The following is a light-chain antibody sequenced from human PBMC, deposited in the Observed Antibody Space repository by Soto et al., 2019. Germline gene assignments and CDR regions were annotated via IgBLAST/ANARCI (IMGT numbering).Light chain of an antibody. Sequence: QSVLTQPPSASGTPGQRVTISASGSSSNIGSNTVSWYQQLPGTAPKLLIYDNDERPSGVPVRFSGSKSGTSASLAISGLQSEDEGEYYCTTWDDSRNGYVFGPGTKLTVL. CDR3: TTWDDSRNGYV. CDR2: DND. V-gene: IGLV1-44*01. CDR1: SSNIGSNT. J-gene: IGLJ1*01.